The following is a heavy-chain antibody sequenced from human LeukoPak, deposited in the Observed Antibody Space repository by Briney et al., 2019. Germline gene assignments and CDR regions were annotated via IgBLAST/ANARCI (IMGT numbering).Heavy chain of an antibody. Sequence: ASVKASCKASGHSFTSHYMHWVRQAPGQGLEWLGLINPSGSSTLYAQKFQGGVTMTRDMSTTTDYMELSSLRSEDTAVYYCARDNSVGDIAWWFDPWGQGTLVTVSS. CDR3: ARDNSVGDIAWWFDP. CDR2: INPSGSST. V-gene: IGHV1-46*01. J-gene: IGHJ5*02. CDR1: GHSFTSHY. D-gene: IGHD3-16*02.